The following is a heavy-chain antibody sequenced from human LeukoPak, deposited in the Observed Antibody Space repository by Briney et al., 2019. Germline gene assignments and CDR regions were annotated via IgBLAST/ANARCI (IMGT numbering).Heavy chain of an antibody. CDR3: ASDCSSTSCYTPGRGYYYGMDV. V-gene: IGHV4-34*01. D-gene: IGHD2-2*02. Sequence: SETLSLTCAVYGGSFSVYYWSWIRQPPGKGLEWIGEINHSGSTNYNPSLKSRVTISVDTSKNQFSLKLSSVTAADTAVYYCASDCSSTSCYTPGRGYYYGMDVWGQGTTVTVSS. CDR1: GGSFSVYY. J-gene: IGHJ6*02. CDR2: INHSGST.